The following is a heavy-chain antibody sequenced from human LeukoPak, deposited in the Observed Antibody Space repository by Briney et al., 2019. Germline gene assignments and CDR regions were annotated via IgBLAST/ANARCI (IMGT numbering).Heavy chain of an antibody. Sequence: PSETLSLTCTVSGGSISSYYWSWIRQPPGKGLEWIGYIYYSGSTNYNPSLKSRVTISVDTSKNQFSLELSSVTAADTAMYYCSRDRFVDYFYYYYMDVWGKGTTVTISS. V-gene: IGHV4-59*12. CDR2: IYYSGST. D-gene: IGHD4/OR15-4a*01. CDR3: SRDRFVDYFYYYYMDV. J-gene: IGHJ6*03. CDR1: GGSISSYY.